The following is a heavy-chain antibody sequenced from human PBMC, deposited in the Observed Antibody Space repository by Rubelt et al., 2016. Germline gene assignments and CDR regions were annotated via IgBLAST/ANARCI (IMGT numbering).Heavy chain of an antibody. CDR2: IYYSGGT. CDR1: GGSFSGYY. CDR3: ARPDRFAFYVEL. J-gene: IGHJ4*02. Sequence: QVQLQQWGAGLLKPSETLSLTCAVYGGSFSGYYWSWIRQPPGKGLEWIGSIYYSGGTNYNRSLKSRGTLSGDTAKNQLSLQLSCGTAADTAVYYCARPDRFAFYVELWGQGTLVTVSS. D-gene: IGHD1-26*01. V-gene: IGHV4-34*01.